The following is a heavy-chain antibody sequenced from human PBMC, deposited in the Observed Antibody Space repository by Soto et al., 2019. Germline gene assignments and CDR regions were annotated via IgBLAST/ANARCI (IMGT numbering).Heavy chain of an antibody. CDR3: ARREDTFDF. Sequence: PSGSLYIASAVSRDRIKIKDGAWIRQPAGKGLEWLGRVYSSGRTTYNPSLKSRLTMSVDTSKNQFSLHLSSVTAADTAVYYCARREDTFDFWGQGMLVTGS. J-gene: IGHJ4*02. CDR2: VYSSGRT. V-gene: IGHV4-4*07. CDR1: RDRIKIKD.